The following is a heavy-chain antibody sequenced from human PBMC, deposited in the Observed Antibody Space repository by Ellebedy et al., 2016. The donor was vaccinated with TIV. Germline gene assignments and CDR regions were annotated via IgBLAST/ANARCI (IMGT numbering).Heavy chain of an antibody. V-gene: IGHV5-51*01. Sequence: GGSLRLXXKGSGYSFTSYWIGWVRQMPGKGLEWMGIIYPGDSDTRYSPSFQGQVTISADKSISTAYLQWSSLKASDTAMYYCARSGSGIWGSYRYTGWFDPWGQGTLVTVSS. CDR2: IYPGDSDT. D-gene: IGHD3-16*02. CDR3: ARSGSGIWGSYRYTGWFDP. CDR1: GYSFTSYW. J-gene: IGHJ5*02.